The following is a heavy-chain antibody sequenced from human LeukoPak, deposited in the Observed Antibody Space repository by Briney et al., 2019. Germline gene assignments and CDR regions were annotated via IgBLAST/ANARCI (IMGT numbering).Heavy chain of an antibody. CDR3: ARVGPALLDRRGCFDY. Sequence: GASVKVSCKASGYTFTSYDINWVRQATGQGLEWMGWMNPNSGNTGYAQKFQGRVTMTRNTSISTAYMELSSLRSEDTAVYYCARVGPALLDRRGCFDYWGQGTLVTVSS. V-gene: IGHV1-8*01. CDR2: MNPNSGNT. J-gene: IGHJ4*02. CDR1: GYTFTSYD. D-gene: IGHD2-2*02.